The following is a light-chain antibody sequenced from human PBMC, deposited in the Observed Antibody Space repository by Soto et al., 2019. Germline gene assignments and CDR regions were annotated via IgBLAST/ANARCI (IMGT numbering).Light chain of an antibody. J-gene: IGLJ1*01. V-gene: IGLV2-11*01. CDR1: SSDFGGYNY. CDR3: CSYAGSYPYV. Sequence: QSALTQPRSVSGSPGQSVTISCTGTSSDFGGYNYVSWYQQHPGKAPKLMIYDVSKRPSGVPDRFSGSKSGNTASLTISWLQAEDEADYYCCSYAGSYPYVFGTGTKVTVL. CDR2: DVS.